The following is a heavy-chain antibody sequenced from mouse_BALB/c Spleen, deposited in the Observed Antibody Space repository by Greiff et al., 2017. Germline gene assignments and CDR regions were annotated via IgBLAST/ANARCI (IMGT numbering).Heavy chain of an antibody. Sequence: EVQLVESGPGLVKPSQSLSLTCTVTGYSITSDYAWNWIRQFPGNKLEWMGYISYSGSTSYNPSLKSRISITRDTSKNQFFLQLNSVTTEDTATYYCASLYGNYAMDYWGQGTSVTVSS. D-gene: IGHD2-1*01. CDR2: ISYSGST. V-gene: IGHV3-2*02. CDR1: GYSITSDYA. CDR3: ASLYGNYAMDY. J-gene: IGHJ4*01.